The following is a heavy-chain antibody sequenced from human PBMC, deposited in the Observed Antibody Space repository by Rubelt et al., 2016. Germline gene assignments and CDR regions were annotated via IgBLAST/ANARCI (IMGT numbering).Heavy chain of an antibody. CDR2: ISYDGSNK. CDR1: GFTFSSYG. Sequence: QVQLVESGGGVVQPGRSLRLSCAASGFTFSSYGMHWVRQAPGKGLEWVAVISYDGSNKYYADSVKGRFTISRDNSKNTLYLQMNSLRAEDTAVYYCARYLILWGQGTLVTVSS. CDR3: ARYLIL. D-gene: IGHD2-21*01. V-gene: IGHV3-30*19. J-gene: IGHJ4*02.